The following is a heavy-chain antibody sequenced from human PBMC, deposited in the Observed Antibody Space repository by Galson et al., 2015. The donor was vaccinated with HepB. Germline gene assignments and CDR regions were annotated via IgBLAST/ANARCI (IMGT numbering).Heavy chain of an antibody. V-gene: IGHV3-30*03. CDR3: ARGGDSAY. CDR2: ISYDGSNK. J-gene: IGHJ4*02. D-gene: IGHD7-27*01. Sequence: SLRLSCAASGFTFSSYGMHWVRQAPGKGLEWVAVISYDGSNKYYADSVKGRFTISRDNSKSTLYLQMNSLRAEDTAVYYCARGGDSAYWGQGTLVTVSS. CDR1: GFTFSSYG.